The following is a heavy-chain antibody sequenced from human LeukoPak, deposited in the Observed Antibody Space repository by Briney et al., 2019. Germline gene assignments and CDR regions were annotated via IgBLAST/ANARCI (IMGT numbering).Heavy chain of an antibody. CDR1: GFTFSSHG. D-gene: IGHD3-10*01. CDR3: ARDFGNFDY. V-gene: IGHV3-21*01. CDR2: ISPNGVIT. J-gene: IGHJ4*02. Sequence: GGSLRLSCAASGFTFSSHGMNWVRQAPGKGLEWVSGISPNGVITYYADSVKGRFTISRDNAKNSLYLQMNSLRAEDTAVYYCARDFGNFDYWGQGTLVTVSS.